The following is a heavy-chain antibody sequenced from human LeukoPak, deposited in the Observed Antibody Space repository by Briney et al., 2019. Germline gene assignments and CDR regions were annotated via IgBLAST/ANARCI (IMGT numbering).Heavy chain of an antibody. J-gene: IGHJ6*03. V-gene: IGHV1-69*05. Sequence: SVKVSCKASGGTFSSYAISWVRQAPGQGLEWMGGIIPIFGTANYAQKFQGRVTITTDESTSTAYMELSSLRSGDTAVYYCARGVLWFGELESYYYMDVWGKGTTVTVSS. CDR3: ARGVLWFGELESYYYMDV. CDR2: IIPIFGTA. CDR1: GGTFSSYA. D-gene: IGHD3-10*01.